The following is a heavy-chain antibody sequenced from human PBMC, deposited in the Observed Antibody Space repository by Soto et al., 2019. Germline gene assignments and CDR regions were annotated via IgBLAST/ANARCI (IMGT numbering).Heavy chain of an antibody. CDR3: ARDVVRSTAGDS. V-gene: IGHV1-69*01. J-gene: IGHJ4*02. CDR2: IIPIFSRT. D-gene: IGHD2-15*01. CDR1: GGSFSTSS. Sequence: QVQLVQSGTEVKEPGSSVKVSCKASGGSFSTSSFVWVRQGPGQGLEWMGGIIPIFSRTNLAQKFQGRVTFSADESTRTTYMEHRSLTSEDTAIYYCARDVVRSTAGDSWGQGTLVTVSS.